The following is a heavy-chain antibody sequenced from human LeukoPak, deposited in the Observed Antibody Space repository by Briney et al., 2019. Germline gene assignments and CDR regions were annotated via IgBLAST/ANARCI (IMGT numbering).Heavy chain of an antibody. CDR2: ISSSGSAI. CDR3: ANGVRGNYYGMDV. J-gene: IGHJ6*02. CDR1: GFTFSCCA. V-gene: IGHV3-23*01. Sequence: PGGSLRLSCAASGFTFSCCAMIWVRQAPGKALEWVSAISSSGSAIFYADSVRGRFIISRDNSKKTLSLQMNSLRVEDAAVYYCANGVRGNYYGMDVWGQGTTVTVSS. D-gene: IGHD3-10*01.